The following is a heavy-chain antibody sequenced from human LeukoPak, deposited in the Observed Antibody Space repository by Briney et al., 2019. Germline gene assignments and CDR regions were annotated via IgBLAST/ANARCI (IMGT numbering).Heavy chain of an antibody. V-gene: IGHV4-38-2*01. J-gene: IGHJ4*02. CDR1: GYSISSGYY. Sequence: PSGTLSLTCAVSGYSISSGYYWGWIRQPPGKGLEWIGSIYHSGSTYYNPSLKSRVTISVDTSKNQFSLKLSSVTAADTAVYYCASLRYCSGGSCQHFDYRGQGTLVTVSS. D-gene: IGHD2-15*01. CDR3: ASLRYCSGGSCQHFDY. CDR2: IYHSGST.